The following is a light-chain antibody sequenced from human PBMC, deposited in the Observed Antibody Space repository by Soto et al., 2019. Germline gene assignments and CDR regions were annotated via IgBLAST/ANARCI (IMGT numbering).Light chain of an antibody. V-gene: IGKV3-20*01. CDR1: QSVSSSY. CDR3: QQYGSSPPRLT. Sequence: EIVLTQSPGTLSLSPGERATLSCRASQSVSSSYLACYQQKPGQAPRLLIYGASSRATGIPDRFSGSGSGTDFTLTISRLEPEDFAVYYCQQYGSSPPRLTFGGGTKVEIK. J-gene: IGKJ4*01. CDR2: GAS.